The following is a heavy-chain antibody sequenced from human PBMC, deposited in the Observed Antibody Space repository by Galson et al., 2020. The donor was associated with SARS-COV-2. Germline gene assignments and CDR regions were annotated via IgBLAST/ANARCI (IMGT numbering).Heavy chain of an antibody. CDR2: LSGSGRST. J-gene: IGHJ5*02. V-gene: IGHV3-23*01. D-gene: IGHD3-9*01. CDR1: GFTFSSQA. CDR3: CRGPDWAILGSDP. Sequence: GESLKISCAASGFTFSSQAMSWVRPARGKGLEWVSTLSGSGRSTYYADSVKGRFTISRDNSKNTLYLQMNTLKSDDTAVYYCCRGPDWAILGSDPWGQGTLVTVSS.